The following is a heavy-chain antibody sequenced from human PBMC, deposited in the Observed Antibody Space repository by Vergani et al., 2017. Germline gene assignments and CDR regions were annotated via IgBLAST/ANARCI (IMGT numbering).Heavy chain of an antibody. CDR2: ISSSSSTI. Sequence: VQLVESGGGVVQPGRSLRLSCAASGFTFSSYGMNWVRQAPGKGLEWVSYISSSSSTIYYADSVKGRFTISRDNAKNSLYLQMNSLRAEDTAVYYCARQGGYGWSGEGALDYWGQGTLVTVSS. J-gene: IGHJ4*02. V-gene: IGHV3-48*01. CDR1: GFTFSSYG. D-gene: IGHD3-16*01. CDR3: ARQGGYGWSGEGALDY.